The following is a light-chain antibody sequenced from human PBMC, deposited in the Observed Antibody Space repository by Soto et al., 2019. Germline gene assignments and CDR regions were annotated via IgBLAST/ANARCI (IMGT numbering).Light chain of an antibody. CDR1: QSVDSNY. V-gene: IGKV3-20*01. CDR2: GAS. Sequence: EIVLTQSPDTLSLSPGERATLSCRTSQSVDSNYLAWYQQKPGLAPRLLILGASSRAPDIPDRFSASGSGTDFTLTISRLEPEDFAVYYCQQFGSSPRFTFGPGTKVDIK. J-gene: IGKJ3*01. CDR3: QQFGSSPRFT.